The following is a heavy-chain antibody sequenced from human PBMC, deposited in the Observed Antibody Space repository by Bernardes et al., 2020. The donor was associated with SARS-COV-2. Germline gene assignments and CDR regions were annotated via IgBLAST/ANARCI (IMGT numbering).Heavy chain of an antibody. Sequence: SETLSLTCTVSGDSISRGTYYWSWIRQPAGKGLEWIGHIYTSGNTNYNPSLKSRVTISVDTSKNQFSLKLSSVSAADTALYYCVRVRVMSSIVALPHYYYGMDVWGQGTTVTVSS. J-gene: IGHJ6*02. D-gene: IGHD5-12*01. CDR3: VRVRVMSSIVALPHYYYGMDV. V-gene: IGHV4-61*09. CDR2: IYTSGNT. CDR1: GDSISRGTYY.